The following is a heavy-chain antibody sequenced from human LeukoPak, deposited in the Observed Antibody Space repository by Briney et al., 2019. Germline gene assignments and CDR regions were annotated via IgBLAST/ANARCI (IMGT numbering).Heavy chain of an antibody. D-gene: IGHD3-22*01. J-gene: IGHJ2*01. Sequence: GGSLRLSCAASGFTFSSYAMSWVRQAPGKGLEWVPAISGSGGSTYYADSVKGRFTISRDNSKNTLYLQMNSLRAEDTALYYCVKETYYYDSSGYFYPWYFDLWGRGTLVTVSS. CDR2: ISGSGGST. CDR3: VKETYYYDSSGYFYPWYFDL. CDR1: GFTFSSYA. V-gene: IGHV3-23*01.